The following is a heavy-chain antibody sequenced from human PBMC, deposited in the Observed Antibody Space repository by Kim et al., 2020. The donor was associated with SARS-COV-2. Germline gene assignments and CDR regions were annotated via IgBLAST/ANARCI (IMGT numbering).Heavy chain of an antibody. V-gene: IGHV3-30*07. Sequence: ADSVKGRFTISRDNSKNTLYLQMNSLRAEDTAVYYCAREDYGDYDQYFQHWGQGTLVTVSS. CDR3: AREDYGDYDQYFQH. D-gene: IGHD4-17*01. J-gene: IGHJ1*01.